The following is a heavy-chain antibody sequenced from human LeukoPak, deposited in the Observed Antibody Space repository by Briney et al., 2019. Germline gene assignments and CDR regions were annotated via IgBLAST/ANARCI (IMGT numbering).Heavy chain of an antibody. J-gene: IGHJ4*02. CDR1: GYTFTGYY. D-gene: IGHD2-2*01. Sequence: ASVKVSCKASGYTFTGYYMHWVRQAPGQGLERMGWINPNSGGTNYAQKFQGRVTMTRDTSISTAYMELSRLRSDDTAVYYCARGGTDIVVVPAAIEIDYWGQGTLVTVSS. V-gene: IGHV1-2*02. CDR3: ARGGTDIVVVPAAIEIDY. CDR2: INPNSGGT.